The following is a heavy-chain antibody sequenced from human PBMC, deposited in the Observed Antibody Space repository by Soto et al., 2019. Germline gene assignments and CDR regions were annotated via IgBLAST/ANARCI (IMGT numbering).Heavy chain of an antibody. CDR1: GFTFSDHY. Sequence: EVQLVESGGGLVQPGGSLRLSCAASGFTFSDHYMDWVRQAPGKGLEWIGRIKNKPKSYTTQYAASVKGRFTISRDDSINSLHLQMESLSADDTAVYYCARYIVATKYLDYWGQGTLVTVSS. CDR2: IKNKPKSYTT. V-gene: IGHV3-72*01. J-gene: IGHJ4*02. D-gene: IGHD5-12*01. CDR3: ARYIVATKYLDY.